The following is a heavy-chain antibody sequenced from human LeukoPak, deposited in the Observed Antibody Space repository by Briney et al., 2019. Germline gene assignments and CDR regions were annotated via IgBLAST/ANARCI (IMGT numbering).Heavy chain of an antibody. CDR2: INPNSGST. J-gene: IGHJ4*02. CDR3: ARGIAAAGWAFDY. CDR1: GYTFTGYY. D-gene: IGHD6-13*01. V-gene: IGHV1-2*04. Sequence: GASVKVSCKASGYTFTGYYMHWVRQAPGQGLEWMGWINPNSGSTNYAQKFQGWVTMTRDTSISTAYMELSRLRSDDTAVYYCARGIAAAGWAFDYWGQGTLVTVSS.